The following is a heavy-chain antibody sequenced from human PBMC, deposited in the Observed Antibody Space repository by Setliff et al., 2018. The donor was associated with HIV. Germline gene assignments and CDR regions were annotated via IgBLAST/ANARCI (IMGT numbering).Heavy chain of an antibody. V-gene: IGHV3-33*01. J-gene: IGHJ2*01. D-gene: IGHD3-10*02. CDR1: GFTFSSYS. Sequence: GGSLRLSCAASGFTFSSYSMHWVRQAPGKGLEWAAVIWYDGSNKYYADSVKGRFTISRDNSENSLYLQMNSLRAEDTAVYYCARDRFPQSNIFGAWYFDLWGRGTLVTVSS. CDR2: IWYDGSNK. CDR3: ARDRFPQSNIFGAWYFDL.